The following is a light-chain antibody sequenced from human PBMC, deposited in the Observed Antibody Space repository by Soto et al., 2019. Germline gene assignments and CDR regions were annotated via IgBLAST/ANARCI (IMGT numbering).Light chain of an antibody. CDR1: QSVSSY. J-gene: IGKJ1*01. CDR3: QQRSNWPPWT. V-gene: IGKV3-11*01. CDR2: DAS. Sequence: EIVMTQSPATLSVSPGERATLCCRASQSVSSYLAWYQQKPGQAPRLLIYDASNRATGIPARFSGSGSGTDFTLIISSLEPEDFAVYYCQQRSNWPPWTFGQGTKVDIK.